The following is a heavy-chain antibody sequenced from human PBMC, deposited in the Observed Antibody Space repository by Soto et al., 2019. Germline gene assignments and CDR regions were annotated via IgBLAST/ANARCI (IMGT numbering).Heavy chain of an antibody. Sequence: EVRLVESGGGLVQPGGSLRLSCAASGFTFSSDWMTWVRQAPGKGLEWVANIRKDGSKTSYLDSVRGRFTISRDNAQSSLYLQMDSMRAEDTALYYCARDVSPGTSSWYFDAFDIWGQGTMVTV. D-gene: IGHD6-13*01. CDR1: GFTFSSDW. CDR2: IRKDGSKT. V-gene: IGHV3-7*05. J-gene: IGHJ3*02. CDR3: ARDVSPGTSSWYFDAFDI.